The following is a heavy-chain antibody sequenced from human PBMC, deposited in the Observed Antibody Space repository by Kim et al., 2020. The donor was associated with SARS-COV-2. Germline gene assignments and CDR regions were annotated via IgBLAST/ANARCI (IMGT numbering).Heavy chain of an antibody. CDR1: GFTFSSYA. Sequence: GGSLRLSCAASGFTFSSYAMHWVRQAPGKGLEWVAVISYDGSNKYYADSVKGRFTISRDNSKNTLYLQMNSLRAEDTAVYYCARAGPREQRIVKYYFDY. D-gene: IGHD6-25*01. CDR3: ARAGPREQRIVKYYFDY. CDR2: ISYDGSNK. J-gene: IGHJ4*01. V-gene: IGHV3-30-3*01.